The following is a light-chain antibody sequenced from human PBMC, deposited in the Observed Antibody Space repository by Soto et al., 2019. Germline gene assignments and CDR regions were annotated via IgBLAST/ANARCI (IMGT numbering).Light chain of an antibody. CDR1: QSVLFDSNNRNY. CDR3: QQYYRAPFT. Sequence: DIVMAQSPDSLAVSLGGRATINCRSSQSVLFDSNNRNYLAWYQQKPGQPPKMLINWASTRDSGVPDRFSGSVSGTDFTLTISSPQAEDVALYYCQQYYRAPFTFGQGTKVEIK. J-gene: IGKJ2*01. V-gene: IGKV4-1*01. CDR2: WAS.